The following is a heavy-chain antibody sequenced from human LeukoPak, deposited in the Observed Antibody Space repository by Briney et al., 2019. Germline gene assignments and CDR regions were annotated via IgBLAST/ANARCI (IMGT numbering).Heavy chain of an antibody. Sequence: ASVKVSCKASRYTFTGYYMHWVRQAPGQGLEWMGWINPNSGGTDYAQKFQGRVTMTRDTSIGTAYMELSRLRSDDTAVDYCARGTGEGYTYGRYYFDYWGQGTLVTVSS. V-gene: IGHV1-2*02. CDR1: RYTFTGYY. J-gene: IGHJ4*02. D-gene: IGHD5-18*01. CDR3: ARGTGEGYTYGRYYFDY. CDR2: INPNSGGT.